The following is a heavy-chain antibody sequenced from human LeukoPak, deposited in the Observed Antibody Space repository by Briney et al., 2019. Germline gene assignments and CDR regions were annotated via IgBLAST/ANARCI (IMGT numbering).Heavy chain of an antibody. CDR3: AKDGGSGYMDV. Sequence: GGSLRLSCAASGFTFSSYEMNWVRQAPGKGLEWVSYISSSGSTIYYADSVKGRFTISRDISKNTVHLQMNSLRAEDAAVYYCAKDGGSGYMDVWGKGTTVTISS. D-gene: IGHD3-10*01. J-gene: IGHJ6*03. CDR1: GFTFSSYE. CDR2: ISSSGSTI. V-gene: IGHV3-48*03.